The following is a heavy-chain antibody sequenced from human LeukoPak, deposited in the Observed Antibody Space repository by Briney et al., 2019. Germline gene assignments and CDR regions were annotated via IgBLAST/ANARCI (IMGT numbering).Heavy chain of an antibody. Sequence: GGSLRLSCAASGFTFSDYYMSWIRQAPGQGLEWVSYISSSSDYTNYADSVRGRFTISRDNAKNSLYLQMNSLRAEDTAVYYCARPPYSSSWDPGWFDPWGQGTLITVSS. CDR2: ISSSSDYT. V-gene: IGHV3-11*06. CDR1: GFTFSDYY. CDR3: ARPPYSSSWDPGWFDP. D-gene: IGHD6-13*01. J-gene: IGHJ5*02.